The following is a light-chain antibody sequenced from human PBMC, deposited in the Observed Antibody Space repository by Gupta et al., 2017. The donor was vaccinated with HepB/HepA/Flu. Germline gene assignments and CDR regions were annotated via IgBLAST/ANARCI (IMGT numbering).Light chain of an antibody. J-gene: IGKJ3*01. V-gene: IGKV1-33*01. CDR2: DAS. CDR1: QEISSH. CDR3: RQEESVPLT. Sequence: DIPMTPSPSSLSAPIGDRVTITRQGSQEISSHLNWYQQKPRKAPKLLIFDASNLDKGVPSRISGSGSGTDFTFTIISRQPEDVATYYCRQEESVPLTFGHGTKVDIK.